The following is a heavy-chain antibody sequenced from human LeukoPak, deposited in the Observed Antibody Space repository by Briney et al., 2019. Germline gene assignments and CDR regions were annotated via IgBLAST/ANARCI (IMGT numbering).Heavy chain of an antibody. V-gene: IGHV4-39*01. J-gene: IGHJ5*02. Sequence: SETLSLTCSVSGASISSGSNYWGWIRQPPGKTLEWIGSIYSSGSTYYNSSLQSRVIIIIDTPKNQFSLKLSSVTAADTAVYYCARQLHIVVVVAATHTMSWFDPWGQGTLVTVSS. CDR1: GASISSGSNY. D-gene: IGHD2-15*01. CDR3: ARQLHIVVVVAATHTMSWFDP. CDR2: IYSSGST.